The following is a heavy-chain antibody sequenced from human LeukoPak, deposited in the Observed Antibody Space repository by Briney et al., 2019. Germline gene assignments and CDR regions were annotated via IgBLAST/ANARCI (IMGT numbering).Heavy chain of an antibody. D-gene: IGHD1-26*01. V-gene: IGHV4-39*01. CDR3: AYSGSYGHLGY. J-gene: IGHJ4*02. CDR2: FYYSGST. Sequence: SETLSLTCAVSGGSISSSGYYWGWIRQPPGTGLEWIGSFYYSGSTYYNPSLKSRVAISVVTSKNQFSLKLTSVTAADTAAYYCAYSGSYGHLGYWGQGIPVTVSS. CDR1: GGSISSSGYY.